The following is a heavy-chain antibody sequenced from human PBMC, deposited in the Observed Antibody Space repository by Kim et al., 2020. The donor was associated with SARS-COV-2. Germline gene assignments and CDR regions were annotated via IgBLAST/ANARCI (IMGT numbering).Heavy chain of an antibody. J-gene: IGHJ2*01. CDR3: AKGAVLRFLEWLSAFNWYFDL. CDR1: GFTFGDYA. V-gene: IGHV3-9*01. CDR2: ISWNSGSI. D-gene: IGHD3-3*01. Sequence: GGSLRLSCAASGFTFGDYAMHWVRQAPGKGLEWVSGISWNSGSIGYADSVKGRFTISRDNAKNSLYLQMNSLRAEDTALYYCAKGAVLRFLEWLSAFNWYFDLWGRGTLGTVSS.